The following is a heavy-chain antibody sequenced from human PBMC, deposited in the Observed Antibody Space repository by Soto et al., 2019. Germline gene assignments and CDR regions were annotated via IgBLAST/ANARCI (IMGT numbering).Heavy chain of an antibody. V-gene: IGHV4-61*08. CDR3: ARVRRIGSRAQLDFYDYVMDV. J-gene: IGHJ6*01. Sequence: PSGSRSLAFTVSGGSVNSGAYYWTLIRQSLGEGLEWVGYMYFTSTGSTNDSPSLKSRVTISVDTSKNQFSLRLTSVTPADTAVYYCARVRRIGSRAQLDFYDYVMDVWGQGTTVTVSS. D-gene: IGHD3-10*01. CDR2: MYFTSTGST. CDR1: GGSVNSGAYY.